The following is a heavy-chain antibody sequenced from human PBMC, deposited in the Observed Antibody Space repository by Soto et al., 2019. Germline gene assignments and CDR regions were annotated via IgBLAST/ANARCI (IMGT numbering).Heavy chain of an antibody. CDR3: ARCWYYYDSSSYVSGDAFDI. CDR2: INSDGSST. Sequence: EVQLVESGGGLVQPGGSLRLSCEASGFTFSSYWMHWVRQGPGKELVWVSRINSDGSSTNYADSVKGRFTISRDNAKNTLYVQMNSLRDEATAVYYCARCWYYYDSSSYVSGDAFDIWGHGTVVPVSS. CDR1: GFTFSSYW. D-gene: IGHD3-22*01. J-gene: IGHJ3*02. V-gene: IGHV3-74*01.